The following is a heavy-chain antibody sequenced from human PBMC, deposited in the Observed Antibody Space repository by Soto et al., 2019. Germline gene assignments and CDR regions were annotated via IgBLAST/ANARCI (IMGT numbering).Heavy chain of an antibody. Sequence: ASVKVSCKASGGTFSSYAISWVRQAPGQGLEWMGGIIPIFGTANYAQKFQGRVTITADKSTSTAYMELSSLRSEDTAVYYCARGYCSSTSCQQFDYWGQGTLVTVSS. CDR3: ARGYCSSTSCQQFDY. V-gene: IGHV1-69*06. CDR2: IIPIFGTA. J-gene: IGHJ4*02. CDR1: GGTFSSYA. D-gene: IGHD2-2*01.